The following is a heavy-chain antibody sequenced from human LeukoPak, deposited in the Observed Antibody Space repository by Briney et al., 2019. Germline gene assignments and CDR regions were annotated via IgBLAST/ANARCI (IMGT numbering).Heavy chain of an antibody. J-gene: IGHJ4*02. D-gene: IGHD2-2*01. V-gene: IGHV4-38-2*01. CDR2: IYHSGST. CDR1: GYPISSGYY. Sequence: KPSETLSLTCAVSGYPISSGYYWGWIRQPPGKGLEWIGSIYHSGSTYYNPSLKSRVTISVDTSKNQFSLKLSSVTAADTAVYYCASLVPAAPKGGYFDYWGQGTLVTVPS. CDR3: ASLVPAAPKGGYFDY.